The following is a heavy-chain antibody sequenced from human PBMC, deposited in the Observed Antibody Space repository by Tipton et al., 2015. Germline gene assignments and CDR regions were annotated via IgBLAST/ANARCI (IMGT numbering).Heavy chain of an antibody. J-gene: IGHJ3*02. V-gene: IGHV4-4*07. CDR1: GDSINGYY. CDR2: IYSSGST. D-gene: IGHD3-22*01. Sequence: TLSLTCTVSGDSINGYYWSWIRQPAGKGLEWIGRIYSSGSTNCNPSLKSRITMSVDTSKNQFSLNLTSVTAADTAVYYCARDYYDSSGYYFGVGAFDIWGQGTMVTVSS. CDR3: ARDYYDSSGYYFGVGAFDI.